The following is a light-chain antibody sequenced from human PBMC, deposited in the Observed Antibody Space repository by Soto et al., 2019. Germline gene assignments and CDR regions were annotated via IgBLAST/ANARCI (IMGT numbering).Light chain of an antibody. Sequence: EIVLTQSPGTLSVSPGERATLSYRASQTISSNNLAWYQQKPGQAPSLLIYGTSSRATGIPDRFSGSGSGTDFTLTISRLEPEDSAIYYCQQYGSWTFGQGTKVEI. CDR3: QQYGSWT. CDR2: GTS. CDR1: QTISSNN. J-gene: IGKJ1*01. V-gene: IGKV3-20*01.